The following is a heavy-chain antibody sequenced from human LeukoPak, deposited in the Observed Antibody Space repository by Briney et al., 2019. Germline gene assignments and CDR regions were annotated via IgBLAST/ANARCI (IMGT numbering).Heavy chain of an antibody. Sequence: PSETLSLTCTVSGGSISSGSYYWSWIRQPAGKGLEWIGRIYTSGSTNYNPSLKSRVTMSVDTSKNQFSLKLSSVTAADTAVYYCARRTTMIVGTFDYWGQGTLVTVSS. J-gene: IGHJ4*02. V-gene: IGHV4-61*02. CDR3: ARRTTMIVGTFDY. D-gene: IGHD3-22*01. CDR1: GGSISSGSYY. CDR2: IYTSGST.